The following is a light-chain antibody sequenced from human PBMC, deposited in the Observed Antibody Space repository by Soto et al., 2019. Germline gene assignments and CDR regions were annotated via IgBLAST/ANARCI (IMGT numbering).Light chain of an antibody. V-gene: IGKV3-20*01. CDR1: QSGSSSY. CDR2: GAS. J-gene: IGKJ1*01. CDR3: QQYGSSPPWT. Sequence: EIVWTQSPGTLALSPGERATPSCRASQSGSSSYLAWYKQKPGQAPRLLIYGASSRATGIPDRFSGSGSGTDFTLTISRLEPEDFAVYYCQQYGSSPPWTFGPGNKVALK.